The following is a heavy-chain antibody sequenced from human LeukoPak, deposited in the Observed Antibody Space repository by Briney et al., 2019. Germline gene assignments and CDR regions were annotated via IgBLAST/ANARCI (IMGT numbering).Heavy chain of an antibody. V-gene: IGHV3-23*01. Sequence: ETGGSLRLSCAASGFTFSNYAMAWLRQAPGKGLEWVSVITDTSETIYNADSVKGRFTVSRDNSKNIVYMQMNSLGAGDTAVYYCARYDTSTYARRAFDYWGQGTLVAVSS. J-gene: IGHJ4*02. D-gene: IGHD3-9*01. CDR3: ARYDTSTYARRAFDY. CDR1: GFTFSNYA. CDR2: ITDTSETI.